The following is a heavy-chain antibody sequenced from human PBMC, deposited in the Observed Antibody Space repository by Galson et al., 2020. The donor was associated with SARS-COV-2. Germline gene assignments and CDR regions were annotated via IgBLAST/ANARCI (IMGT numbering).Heavy chain of an antibody. Sequence: SQTLSLTCSVSGGSISTPNHFWSWVRQRPGQGLEWIGYIYYRGNAYYNPSLKSRATLSVDTSKNQFSLRITSVTAADTAVYYCAREVNEEADTDAFDIWGQGTAVTVSS. CDR3: AREVNEEADTDAFDI. CDR1: GGSISTPNHF. V-gene: IGHV4-31*03. D-gene: IGHD2-15*01. J-gene: IGHJ3*02. CDR2: IYYRGNA.